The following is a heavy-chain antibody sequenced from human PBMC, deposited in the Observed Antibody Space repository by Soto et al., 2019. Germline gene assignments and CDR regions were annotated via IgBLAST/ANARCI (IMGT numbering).Heavy chain of an antibody. CDR1: GYTFTSYG. CDR3: ARDHGDYVSGGYNWFDP. CDR2: ISAYNGNT. V-gene: IGHV1-18*01. D-gene: IGHD4-17*01. Sequence: QVQLVQSGAEVKKPGASVKVSCKASGYTFTSYGISWVRQAPGQGLEWMGWISAYNGNTNYAQKLQGRVTMNTDTSTSTAYLELRSLRSDDTAVYYCARDHGDYVSGGYNWFDPWGQGTLVTVSS. J-gene: IGHJ5*02.